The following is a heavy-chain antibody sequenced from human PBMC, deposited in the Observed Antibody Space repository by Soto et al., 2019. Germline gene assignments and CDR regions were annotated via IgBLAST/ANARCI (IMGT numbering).Heavy chain of an antibody. J-gene: IGHJ6*02. CDR1: GGSISSGGYY. CDR2: IYYSGST. D-gene: IGHD3-10*01. Sequence: SETLSLTCTVSGGSISSGGYYWSWIRQHPGKGLEWIGYIYYSGSTYYNPSLKSRVTISVDTSKNQFSLKLSSVTAADTAVYYCARDVGWFGESYYYYGMDVWGQGTTVTVSS. CDR3: ARDVGWFGESYYYYGMDV. V-gene: IGHV4-31*03.